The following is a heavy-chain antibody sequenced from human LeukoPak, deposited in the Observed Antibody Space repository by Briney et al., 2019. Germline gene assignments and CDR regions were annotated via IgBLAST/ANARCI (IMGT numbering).Heavy chain of an antibody. J-gene: IGHJ5*02. CDR1: GGSINSYY. Sequence: SETLSLTCTVSGGSINSYYWSWIRQSPGKGLEWLGYIYYSVTTNYNPSLKSRVTISVDTSKNQISLRLTSVTAADTAVYYCARGTFGELSLFDPWGQGTLVTVSS. V-gene: IGHV4-59*12. CDR2: IYYSVTT. CDR3: ARGTFGELSLFDP. D-gene: IGHD3-10*01.